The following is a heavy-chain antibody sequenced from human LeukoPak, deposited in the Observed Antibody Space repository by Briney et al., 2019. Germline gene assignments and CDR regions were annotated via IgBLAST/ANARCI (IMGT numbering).Heavy chain of an antibody. Sequence: SETLSLTCAVYGGSLSGYYWSWIRQPPGKGLEWIGEINHSGSTNYNPSLKSRVTISVDTSKNQFSLKLSSVTAADTAVYYCAREYRVRGVIRGGYYFDYWGQGTLVTVSS. D-gene: IGHD3-10*01. V-gene: IGHV4-34*01. CDR1: GGSLSGYY. CDR2: INHSGST. J-gene: IGHJ4*02. CDR3: AREYRVRGVIRGGYYFDY.